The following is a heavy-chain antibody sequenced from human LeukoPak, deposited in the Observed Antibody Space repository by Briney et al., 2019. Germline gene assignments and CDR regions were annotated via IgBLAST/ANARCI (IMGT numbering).Heavy chain of an antibody. V-gene: IGHV1-2*02. D-gene: IGHD4-17*01. J-gene: IGHJ5*02. Sequence: ASVKVSCKASGYTFTGYYMHWVRQAPGQGLEWMGWINPNSGGTNYAQKFQGRVTMTRDTSISTAYMELSRLRSDDTAVYYCARYLTTVTNNWFDPWGQGTLVTVSS. CDR3: ARYLTTVTNNWFDP. CDR1: GYTFTGYY. CDR2: INPNSGGT.